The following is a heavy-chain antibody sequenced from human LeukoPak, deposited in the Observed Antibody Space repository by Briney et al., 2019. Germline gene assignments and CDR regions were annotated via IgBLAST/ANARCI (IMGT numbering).Heavy chain of an antibody. CDR3: ARGPYYYGSGSNMDYYYMDV. J-gene: IGHJ6*03. CDR2: INHSGST. D-gene: IGHD3-10*01. V-gene: IGHV4-34*01. CDR1: GGSFSGYY. Sequence: PSETLSLTCAVYGGSFSGYYWSWIREPPGKGLEWIGEINHSGSTNYNPSLKSRVTISVDTSKNQFSLKLSSVTAADTAVYYCARGPYYYGSGSNMDYYYMDVWGKGTTVTVSS.